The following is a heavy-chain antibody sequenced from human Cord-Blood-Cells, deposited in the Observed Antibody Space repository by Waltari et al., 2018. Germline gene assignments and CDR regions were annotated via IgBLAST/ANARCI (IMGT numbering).Heavy chain of an antibody. CDR2: IFSNDEK. V-gene: IGHV2-26*01. CDR1: GFSLSNARMG. J-gene: IGHJ2*01. Sequence: QVTLKESGPVLVKPTETLPLTCTVSGFSLSNARMGVSWIRQPPGKALEWLVHIFSNDEKTYRTSLKSRLTISKDTSKSQVVLTMTNMDPVDTATYYCARIRIAAAGYWYFDLWGRGTLVTVSS. CDR3: ARIRIAAAGYWYFDL. D-gene: IGHD6-13*01.